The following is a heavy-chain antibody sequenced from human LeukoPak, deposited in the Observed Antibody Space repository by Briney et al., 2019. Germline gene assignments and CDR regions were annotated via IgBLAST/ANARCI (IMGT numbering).Heavy chain of an antibody. CDR1: GFTFSSYA. J-gene: IGHJ4*02. D-gene: IGHD2-2*01. CDR2: ISGNGGST. Sequence: GGSLRLSCAASGFTFSSYAMSWVRQAPGKGLEWVSAISGNGGSTYYADSVKGRFTISRDNSKNTLYLQMNSLRAEDTAVYYCAKADIVVVPAASPPYYFDYWGQGTLVTVSS. V-gene: IGHV3-23*01. CDR3: AKADIVVVPAASPPYYFDY.